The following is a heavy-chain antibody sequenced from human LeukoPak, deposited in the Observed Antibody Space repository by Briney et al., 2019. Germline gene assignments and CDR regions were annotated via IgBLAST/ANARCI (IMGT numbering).Heavy chain of an antibody. CDR2: IKSKTDGGTT. J-gene: IGHJ4*02. CDR3: TTAQKKQQLGRIDY. V-gene: IGHV3-15*01. CDR1: GFTVNSNY. D-gene: IGHD6-13*01. Sequence: PGGSLRLSCAASGFTVNSNYMSWVRQAPGKGLEWVGRIKSKTDGGTTDYAAPVKGRFTISRDDSKNTLYLQMNSLKTEDTAVYYCTTAQKKQQLGRIDYWGQGTLVTVSS.